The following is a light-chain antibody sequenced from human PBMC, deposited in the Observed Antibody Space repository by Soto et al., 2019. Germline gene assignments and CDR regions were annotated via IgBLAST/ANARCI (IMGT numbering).Light chain of an antibody. CDR1: PSVSGSN. J-gene: IGKJ1*01. Sequence: VMTQSPATLSVSPGETATLSCRASPSVSGSNLAWYQQKPGQAPRLVIYGASSRATGIPDRFSGSGSGTDFTLTISRLEPEDFAVYYCQQYGSTWTFGQGTKVDIK. CDR2: GAS. V-gene: IGKV3-20*01. CDR3: QQYGSTWT.